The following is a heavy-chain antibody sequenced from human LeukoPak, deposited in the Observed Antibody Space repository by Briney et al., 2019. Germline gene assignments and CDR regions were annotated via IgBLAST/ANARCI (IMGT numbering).Heavy chain of an antibody. D-gene: IGHD3-10*01. CDR1: GISLSNYG. Sequence: GGSLRLSCVVSGISLSNYGMTWVRQAPGKGLEWVSYISDRGGSTTYADSVKGRFTISRDTSLNTLFLQMNNLRADDTAVYFCAKRGVVIRGILVIGYHQEAYHYDFWGQGVLVTASS. CDR3: AKRGVVIRGILVIGYHQEAYHYDF. V-gene: IGHV3-23*01. J-gene: IGHJ4*02. CDR2: ISDRGGST.